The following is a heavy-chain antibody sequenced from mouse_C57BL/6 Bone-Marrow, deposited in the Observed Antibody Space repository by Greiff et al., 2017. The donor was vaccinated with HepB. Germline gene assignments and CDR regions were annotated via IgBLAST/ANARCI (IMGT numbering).Heavy chain of an antibody. CDR1: GYSITSGYY. J-gene: IGHJ2*01. CDR3: ARDNPPYYYGSSYHFDY. D-gene: IGHD1-1*01. Sequence: EVQLQESGPGLVKPSQSLSLTCSVTGYSITSGYYWNWIRQFPGNKLEWMGYISYDGSNNYNPSLKNRISITRDTSKNQFFLKLNSVTTEDTATYYCARDNPPYYYGSSYHFDYWGQGTTLTVSS. CDR2: ISYDGSN. V-gene: IGHV3-6*01.